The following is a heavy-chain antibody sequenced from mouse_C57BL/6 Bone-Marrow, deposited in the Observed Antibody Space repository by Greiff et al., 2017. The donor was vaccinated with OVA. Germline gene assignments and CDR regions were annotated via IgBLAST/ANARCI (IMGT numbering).Heavy chain of an antibody. CDR3: AREGRDGNIED. J-gene: IGHJ2*01. V-gene: IGHV1-72*01. CDR1: GYTFTSYW. Sequence: VQLQQPGAELVKPGASVKLSCKASGYTFTSYWMHWVKQRPGRGLAWIGRIDPHSGGTQSTEKFQSKATLTVDKPSSTAYMQLSSLTSEDAAVYYCAREGRDGNIEDWGQGTTLTVSS. CDR2: IDPHSGGT. D-gene: IGHD3-3*01.